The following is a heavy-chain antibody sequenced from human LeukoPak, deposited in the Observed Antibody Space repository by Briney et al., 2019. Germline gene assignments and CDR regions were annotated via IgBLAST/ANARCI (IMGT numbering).Heavy chain of an antibody. Sequence: PGGSLRLSCAASGFTFSSYAMSWVRQAPGKGLEWVSAISGSGGSTYYADSVKGRFTISRDNSKNTLYLQMNSLKTEDTAVYYCTSPYYYDSSGYYYVGNWGQGTLVTVSS. D-gene: IGHD3-22*01. J-gene: IGHJ4*02. CDR1: GFTFSSYA. V-gene: IGHV3-23*01. CDR2: ISGSGGST. CDR3: TSPYYYDSSGYYYVGN.